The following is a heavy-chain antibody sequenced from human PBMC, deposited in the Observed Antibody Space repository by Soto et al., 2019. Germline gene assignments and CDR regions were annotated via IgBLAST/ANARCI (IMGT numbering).Heavy chain of an antibody. V-gene: IGHV1-69*02. D-gene: IGHD5-12*01. Sequence: QVQLVQSGAEVKKPGSSVKVSCKASGGTFSSYTISWVRQAPGQGLEWMGRIISILGIANYAQKFQGRVTITADKSTSTAYMELSSLRSEDTAVYYCARAQPEYSGYDYEDYWGQGTLVTVSS. CDR2: IISILGIA. CDR1: GGTFSSYT. CDR3: ARAQPEYSGYDYEDY. J-gene: IGHJ4*02.